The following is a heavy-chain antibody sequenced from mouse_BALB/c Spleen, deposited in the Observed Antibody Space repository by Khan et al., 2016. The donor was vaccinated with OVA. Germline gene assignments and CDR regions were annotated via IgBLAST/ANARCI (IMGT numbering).Heavy chain of an antibody. CDR2: IYPNNGDT. CDR1: GYTFTDYI. D-gene: IGHD1-2*01. CDR3: ARSGYGSFAY. V-gene: IGHV1S29*02. J-gene: IGHJ3*01. Sequence: VQLQQSGPELVKPGASVKISCRASGYTFTDYILDWVKQSHGKSLDWIGYIYPNNGDTGYNQKFKTKATLTVDISSSPAYMELRSLTSEDSAVYDCARSGYGSFAYWGQGTLVAVST.